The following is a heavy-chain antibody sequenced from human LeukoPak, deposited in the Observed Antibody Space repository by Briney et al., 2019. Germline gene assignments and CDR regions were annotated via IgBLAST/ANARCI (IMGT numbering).Heavy chain of an antibody. J-gene: IGHJ4*02. CDR2: VRTTAEGEAT. V-gene: IGHV3-15*01. CDR1: GFNFNDAW. Sequence: GGSLRLSCEGSGFNFNDAWMSWIRQAPGKGLEWVGRVRTTAEGEATDYAAPVRSRFIISRDDSKNMVFLQMNRLETEDTAIYYCTAGLGKTDDDSWGQGTLVTVSS. D-gene: IGHD4-11*01. CDR3: TAGLGKTDDDS.